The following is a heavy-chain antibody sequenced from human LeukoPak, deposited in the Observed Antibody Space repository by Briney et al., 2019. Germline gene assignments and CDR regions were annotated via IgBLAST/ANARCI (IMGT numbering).Heavy chain of an antibody. CDR1: GYTFNTYG. CDR3: ARFPAGGVVIRKYYFDY. V-gene: IGHV1-18*01. Sequence: RASVKVSCKASGYTFNTYGISWVRQAPGQGLEWMGWISVYNGNTNYAQKFQGRVTMTRDTSISTAYMELSRLRYDDTAVFYCARFPAGGVVIRKYYFDYWGQGTLVTVSS. J-gene: IGHJ4*02. CDR2: ISVYNGNT. D-gene: IGHD3-3*01.